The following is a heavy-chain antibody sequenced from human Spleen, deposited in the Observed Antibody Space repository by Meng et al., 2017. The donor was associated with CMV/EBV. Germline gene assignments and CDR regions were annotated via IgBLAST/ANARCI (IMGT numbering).Heavy chain of an antibody. Sequence: LTIPCKGSGYSFSNYWIAWVRQMPGNGLEWMGIIYPDASDTRYSPSFQGQVTISADKSSSTAYLQWSSLKASDTAMYYCARESRMFDYWGQGTLVTVSS. CDR3: ARESRMFDY. V-gene: IGHV5-51*01. J-gene: IGHJ4*02. CDR2: IYPDASDT. CDR1: GYSFSNYW.